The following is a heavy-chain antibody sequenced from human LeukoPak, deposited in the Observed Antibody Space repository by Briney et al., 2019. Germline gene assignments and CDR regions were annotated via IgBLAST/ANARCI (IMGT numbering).Heavy chain of an antibody. CDR3: ARDLDTSGYTFDY. D-gene: IGHD3-22*01. V-gene: IGHV3-48*02. CDR2: ISGSSRVI. CDR1: GFTFSSYS. Sequence: GGSLRLSCAASGFTFSSYSMNWVRQAPGKGLVWVSYISGSSRVIYYADSVKGRFTISSDNAKNSLYLQMNSLGDEDTAVYYCARDLDTSGYTFDYWGQGTLVTVSS. J-gene: IGHJ4*02.